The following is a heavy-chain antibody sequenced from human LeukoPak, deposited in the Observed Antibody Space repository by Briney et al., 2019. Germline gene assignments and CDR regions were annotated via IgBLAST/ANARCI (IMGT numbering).Heavy chain of an antibody. Sequence: SETLSLTCTVSGGSISSGGYYWSRIRQHPGKGLEWIGYIYYSGSTYYNPSLKSRVTISVDTSKNQFSLKLSSVTAADTAVYYCARGSLGSSSDYWGQGTPVTVSS. J-gene: IGHJ4*02. CDR1: GGSISSGGYY. CDR3: ARGSLGSSSDY. V-gene: IGHV4-31*03. CDR2: IYYSGST. D-gene: IGHD3-10*01.